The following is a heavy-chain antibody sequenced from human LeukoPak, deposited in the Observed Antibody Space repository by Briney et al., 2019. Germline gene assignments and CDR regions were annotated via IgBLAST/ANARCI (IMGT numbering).Heavy chain of an antibody. J-gene: IGHJ4*02. Sequence: PGGSLRLSCAASGFTLSSYGMHWVRQAPGKGLEWVAFIWYDGSNKYYADSVKGRFTISRDNSKNTLYLQMNSLRAEDTAVYYCAKRIQSAMAMGYWGQGTLVTVSS. CDR1: GFTLSSYG. D-gene: IGHD5-18*01. V-gene: IGHV3-30*02. CDR2: IWYDGSNK. CDR3: AKRIQSAMAMGY.